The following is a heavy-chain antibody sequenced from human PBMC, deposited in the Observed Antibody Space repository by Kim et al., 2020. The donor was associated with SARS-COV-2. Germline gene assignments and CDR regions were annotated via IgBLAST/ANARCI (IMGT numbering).Heavy chain of an antibody. J-gene: IGHJ6*03. D-gene: IGHD2-2*02. CDR3: ARDRGSKYQLLYRAKYYYMDV. CDR2: IIPILGIA. V-gene: IGHV1-69*04. CDR1: GGTFSSYA. Sequence: SVKVSCKASGGTFSSYAISWVRQAPGQGLEWMGRIIPILGIANYAQKFQGRVTITADKSTSTAYMELSSLRSEDTAVYYCARDRGSKYQLLYRAKYYYMDVWGKGTTVTVSS.